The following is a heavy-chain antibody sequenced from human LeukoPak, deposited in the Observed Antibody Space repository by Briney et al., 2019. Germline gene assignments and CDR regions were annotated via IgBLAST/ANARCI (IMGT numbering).Heavy chain of an antibody. CDR1: GFSFSSYA. CDR2: ISGSAGST. J-gene: IGHJ4*02. V-gene: IGHV3-23*01. Sequence: GGSLRLSCAASGFSFSSYAMSWVRQVPGKGLEWVSTISGSAGSTYYADSMECRFTISRDNSENTLSLEMNNVRGDDTAVYYCVRDMKGGSGWFRFDYWGQGTLVSVSS. D-gene: IGHD6-19*01. CDR3: VRDMKGGSGWFRFDY.